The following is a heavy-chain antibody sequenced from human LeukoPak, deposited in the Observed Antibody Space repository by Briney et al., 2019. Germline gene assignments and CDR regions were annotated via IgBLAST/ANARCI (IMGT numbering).Heavy chain of an antibody. J-gene: IGHJ4*02. CDR2: ISSSSSYI. D-gene: IGHD2-15*01. CDR3: AAPGYSSGDFDY. V-gene: IGHV3-21*01. Sequence: KTGGSLRLSCAASGFTFSSYSMNWVRQAPGKGLEWVSSISSSSSYIYYADSVKGRFTISRDNAKNSLYLQMNSLRAEDTAVCYCAAPGYSSGDFDYWGQGTLVTVSS. CDR1: GFTFSSYS.